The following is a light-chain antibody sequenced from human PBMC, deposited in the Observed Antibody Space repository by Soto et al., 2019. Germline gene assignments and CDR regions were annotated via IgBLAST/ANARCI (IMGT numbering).Light chain of an antibody. CDR2: KFS. CDR1: QTLVYSDVNTF. J-gene: IGKJ1*01. V-gene: IGKV2-30*01. Sequence: DVVMTQSPLSLPVTLGQPASISCRSSQTLVYSDVNTFLNWSQQRPGQSPRRLIYKFSNRDCGVPDRFSGSGSGTVLTLKISRVEADDVGVYYCMQTLQTPKWTFGQGTKVDIK. CDR3: MQTLQTPKWT.